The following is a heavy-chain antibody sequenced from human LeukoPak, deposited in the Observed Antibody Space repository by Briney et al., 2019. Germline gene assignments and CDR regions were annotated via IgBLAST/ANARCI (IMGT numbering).Heavy chain of an antibody. CDR2: ISYDGSVE. D-gene: IGHD6-13*01. CDR3: ARALGSSWDSSLDS. CDR1: GFTFSNYA. Sequence: GGSLRLSCAASGFTFSNYAMHWVRQAPGKGLEWVALISYDGSVEKSAASVKGRFTISRDNSKNTLYLQMNSLRIEDTAVYYCARALGSSWDSSLDSWGQGTLVPVFS. V-gene: IGHV3-30*04. J-gene: IGHJ4*02.